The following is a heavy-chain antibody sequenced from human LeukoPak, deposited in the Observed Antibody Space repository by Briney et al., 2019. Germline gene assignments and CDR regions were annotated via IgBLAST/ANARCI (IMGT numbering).Heavy chain of an antibody. CDR2: ISRSGTET. D-gene: IGHD4-23*01. V-gene: IGHV3-23*01. CDR1: GFTFSNYG. J-gene: IGHJ4*02. Sequence: GGSLRLSCAGAGFTFSNYGMSWVRQAPGKGLEWVSVISRSGTETYHADSVRGRFTISRDNAKNTLYLRMNSLRAEDTAVYYCAKKSPDSSGNPAYDWGQGTLVTVSS. CDR3: AKKSPDSSGNPAYD.